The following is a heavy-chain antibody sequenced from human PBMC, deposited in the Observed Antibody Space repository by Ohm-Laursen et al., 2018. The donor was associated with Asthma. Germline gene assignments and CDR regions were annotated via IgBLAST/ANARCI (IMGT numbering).Heavy chain of an antibody. V-gene: IGHV3-7*05. Sequence: SLRLSCAASGLPFSNFWMSWVRQAPGKGLEWVANIYPDGGEKYYVDSVDGRFTISRDNAKNSLYLQMNSLRAEDTAVYYCARGHGYNLYWGQGTQVTVSS. CDR3: ARGHGYNLY. J-gene: IGHJ1*01. CDR2: IYPDGGEK. D-gene: IGHD5-24*01. CDR1: GLPFSNFW.